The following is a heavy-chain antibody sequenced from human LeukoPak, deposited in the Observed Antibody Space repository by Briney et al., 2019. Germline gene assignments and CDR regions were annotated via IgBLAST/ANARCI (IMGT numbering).Heavy chain of an antibody. D-gene: IGHD3-22*01. Sequence: SETLSLTCTVSGDSVSSDSYYWSWIRQPPGKGLEWIVNIYYSGTTKQNPSLKSRVTLSVDTSKNQLYLKLNSVTAADTAVYYCARDSRGYYDSSGYFDHWGQGTLVTVSS. J-gene: IGHJ4*02. V-gene: IGHV4-61*01. CDR1: GDSVSSDSYY. CDR3: ARDSRGYYDSSGYFDH. CDR2: IYYSGTT.